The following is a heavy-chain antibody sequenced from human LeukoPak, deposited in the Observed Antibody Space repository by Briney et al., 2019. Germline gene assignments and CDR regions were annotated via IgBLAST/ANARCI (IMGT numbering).Heavy chain of an antibody. V-gene: IGHV1-2*02. Sequence: ALVKVSCKASGYTFTGYYMHWVRQAPGQGLEWMGWINPNNGGTNYAQKFQGRVTMTRDTSISTAYMELSSLRSDDTAVYYCARDGSDYDFWSGYSLRWFDPWGQGTLVTVSS. CDR1: GYTFTGYY. CDR2: INPNNGGT. D-gene: IGHD3-3*01. CDR3: ARDGSDYDFWSGYSLRWFDP. J-gene: IGHJ5*02.